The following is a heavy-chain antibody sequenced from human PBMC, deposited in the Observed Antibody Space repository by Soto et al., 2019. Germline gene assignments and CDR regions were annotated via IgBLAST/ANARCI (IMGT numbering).Heavy chain of an antibody. D-gene: IGHD6-19*01. CDR2: IYYSGST. J-gene: IGHJ4*02. V-gene: IGHV4-31*03. CDR1: GGSISSGGYY. CDR3: ARVIAVAGTYFDY. Sequence: SVTMCLTCTVSGGSISSGGYYWSWIRQHPGKGLEWIGYIYYSGSTYYNPSLKSRVTISVDTSKNQFSLKLSSVTAADTAVYYCARVIAVAGTYFDYWGQGTLVTVSS.